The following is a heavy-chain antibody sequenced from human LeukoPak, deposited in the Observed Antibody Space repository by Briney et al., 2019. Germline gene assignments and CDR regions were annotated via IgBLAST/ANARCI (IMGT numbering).Heavy chain of an antibody. CDR1: GFTFDDYG. Sequence: GGSLRLSCAASGFTFDDYGMSWVRHAPGKGLEWVSGINWNGGSTGYADSVKGRFTISRDNAKNSLYLQMNSLRAEDTALYYCARVSSGWLFDYWGQGTLVTVSS. CDR2: INWNGGST. V-gene: IGHV3-20*04. D-gene: IGHD6-19*01. CDR3: ARVSSGWLFDY. J-gene: IGHJ4*02.